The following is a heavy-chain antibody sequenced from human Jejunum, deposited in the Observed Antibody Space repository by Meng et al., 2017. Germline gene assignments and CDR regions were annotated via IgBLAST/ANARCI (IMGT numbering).Heavy chain of an antibody. V-gene: IGHV3-23*01. CDR2: ISHSGGGG. D-gene: IGHD1-26*01. Sequence: VQVQESGPGLVKPSPTLSLTCTVSGGSISSGDYYWTWFRQAPGKGLEWVSGISHSGGGGYYADSVKGRFTISRDNSKNTLYLQMSSLRAEDTAVYYCAKDLGPGGVGATYHSWGLGTLVTVSS. J-gene: IGHJ5*01. CDR1: GGSISSGDYY. CDR3: AKDLGPGGVGATYHS.